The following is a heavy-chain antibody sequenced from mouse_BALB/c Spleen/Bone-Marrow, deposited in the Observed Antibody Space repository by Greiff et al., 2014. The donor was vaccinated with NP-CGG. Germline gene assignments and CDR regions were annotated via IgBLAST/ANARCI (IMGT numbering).Heavy chain of an antibody. CDR3: ARDRGVQGYAMDY. CDR2: ISYGGSYI. D-gene: IGHD2-14*01. CDR1: GFTFSDFY. J-gene: IGHJ4*01. V-gene: IGHV5-4*02. Sequence: VQLKESGGGFVKPGGSLKISFAASGFTFSDFYMYLVRQAPEKRLGWVATISYGGSYIYYPDSVKGRFTISRDDAKNNLYLQMSSLKSEDTAMYYCARDRGVQGYAMDYWGQGTSVTVSS.